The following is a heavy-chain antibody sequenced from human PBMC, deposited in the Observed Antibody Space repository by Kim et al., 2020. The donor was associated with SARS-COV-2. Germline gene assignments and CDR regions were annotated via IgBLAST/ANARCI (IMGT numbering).Heavy chain of an antibody. D-gene: IGHD3-22*01. Sequence: ADSVKGRFTISRDNAKNALYLQLHSLRAEDTALYYCARAFYYDTSSDAFDIWGQGTVVTVSS. V-gene: IGHV3-9*01. J-gene: IGHJ3*02. CDR3: ARAFYYDTSSDAFDI.